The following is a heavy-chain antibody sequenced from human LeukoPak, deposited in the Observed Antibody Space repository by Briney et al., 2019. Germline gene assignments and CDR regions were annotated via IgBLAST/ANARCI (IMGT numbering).Heavy chain of an antibody. Sequence: GGSLRLSCAASGFTFSSYAMSWVRQAPGKGLEWVSAISGSGGSTYYADSVKGRFTISRDNSKNTLYLQMNSLGAEDTAVYYCASHDLYSSSSGQDYWGQGTLVTVSS. J-gene: IGHJ4*02. CDR3: ASHDLYSSSSGQDY. CDR1: GFTFSSYA. D-gene: IGHD6-6*01. V-gene: IGHV3-23*01. CDR2: ISGSGGST.